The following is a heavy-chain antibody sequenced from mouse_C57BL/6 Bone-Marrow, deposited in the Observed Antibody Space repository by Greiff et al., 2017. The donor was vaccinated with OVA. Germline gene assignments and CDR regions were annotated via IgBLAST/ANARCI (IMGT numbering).Heavy chain of an antibody. D-gene: IGHD1-1*02. CDR2: INYDGSST. CDR1: GFTFSDYY. CDR3: ARDGGLDNRWLDY. V-gene: IGHV5-16*01. J-gene: IGHJ2*01. Sequence: EVKLVESEGGLVQPGSSMKLSCTASGFTFSDYYMAWVRQVPEKGLEWVANINYDGSSTYYLDSLKSRFTFSRDNAKNSLYLQMSSLKSEDTPTYYCARDGGLDNRWLDYWGQGTTLTVSS.